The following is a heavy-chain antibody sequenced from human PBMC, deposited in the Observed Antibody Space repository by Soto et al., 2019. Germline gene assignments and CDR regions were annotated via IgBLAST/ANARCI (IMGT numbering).Heavy chain of an antibody. D-gene: IGHD2-15*01. CDR2: ISYDGSKK. CDR3: ARGGYNTSYYFDY. Sequence: QVQLAESGGGVVQPGRSLRLSCAASEFIFSSYVMHWIRQAPGKGLEWVALISYDGSKKYYADSVKGRFTISRDNSKNTLYIQMNSLRPEDTAVYYCARGGYNTSYYFDYWGQGTLVTVSS. CDR1: EFIFSSYV. V-gene: IGHV3-30-3*01. J-gene: IGHJ4*02.